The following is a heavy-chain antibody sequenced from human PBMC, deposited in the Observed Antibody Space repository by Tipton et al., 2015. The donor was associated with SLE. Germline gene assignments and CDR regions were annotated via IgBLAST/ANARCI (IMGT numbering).Heavy chain of an antibody. CDR3: AKGEGSGWSLFDY. V-gene: IGHV3-23*01. CDR1: GFTFSSYA. CDR2: ISGSGGST. D-gene: IGHD6-19*01. Sequence: GSLRLSCAASGFTFSSYAMSWVRQAPGKGLEWVSTISGSGGSTYYADSVKGRFTISRDNSKNTLYLQMNSLRAEDTAVYYCAKGEGSGWSLFDYWGQGTLVTVSS. J-gene: IGHJ4*02.